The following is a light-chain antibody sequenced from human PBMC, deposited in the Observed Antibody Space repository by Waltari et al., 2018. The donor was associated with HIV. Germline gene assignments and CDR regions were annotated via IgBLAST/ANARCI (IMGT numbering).Light chain of an antibody. Sequence: QSALTQPASVSGSPGQSITISCSGTSSDVGGYNFVSWYQQQPGKAPKLIIYDVSNRPSGVSNRFSGSKSGNTASLTVSGLQAEDEADYYCCSYRSRSNIFNVFGGGTKVTVL. V-gene: IGLV2-14*03. CDR2: DVS. CDR1: SSDVGGYNF. J-gene: IGLJ1*01. CDR3: CSYRSRSNIFNV.